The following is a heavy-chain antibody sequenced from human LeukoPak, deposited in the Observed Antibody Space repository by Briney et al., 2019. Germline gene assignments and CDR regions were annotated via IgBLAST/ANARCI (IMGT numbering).Heavy chain of an antibody. Sequence: ASVKDSCKASGYTFTGYYMHWVRQAPGQGLEWMGWINPNSGGTNYAQKFQGRVTMTRDTSISTAYMELSRLRSDDTAVYYCASRGYSYGADAFDIWGQGTMVTVSS. J-gene: IGHJ3*02. CDR1: GYTFTGYY. V-gene: IGHV1-2*02. D-gene: IGHD5-18*01. CDR3: ASRGYSYGADAFDI. CDR2: INPNSGGT.